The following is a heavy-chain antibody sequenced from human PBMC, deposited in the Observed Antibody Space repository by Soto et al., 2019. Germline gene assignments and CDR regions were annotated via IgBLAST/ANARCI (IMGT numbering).Heavy chain of an antibody. CDR2: IKQDGSEK. CDR3: ARVNRVATTAYYYYYGMDV. D-gene: IGHD5-12*01. CDR1: GFTFSSYW. J-gene: IGHJ6*01. V-gene: IGHV3-7*01. Sequence: GSLRLSCASSGFTFSSYWMSWVRQAPGKGLEWVANIKQDGSEKYYVESVKGRFTISRDNAKNSLYLQMNSLRAEDTAVYYCARVNRVATTAYYYYYGMDVWGQGTTVTVSS.